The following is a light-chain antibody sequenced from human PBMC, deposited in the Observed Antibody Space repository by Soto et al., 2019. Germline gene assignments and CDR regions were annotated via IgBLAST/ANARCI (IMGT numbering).Light chain of an antibody. J-gene: IGKJ1*01. CDR1: QSISSY. Sequence: AIRMTQSPSSFSASTGDRVTITCRASQSISSYLAWYQQKPGKAPKLLIYAASTLQSGVPSRFSGSGSGTDFTLTISCLQSEDFATYYCQQYYSYPSTFGQGTKVEIK. V-gene: IGKV1-8*01. CDR2: AAS. CDR3: QQYYSYPST.